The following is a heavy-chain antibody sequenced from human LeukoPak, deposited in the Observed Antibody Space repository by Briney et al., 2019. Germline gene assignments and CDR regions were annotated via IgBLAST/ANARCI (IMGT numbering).Heavy chain of an antibody. CDR1: GGSFSDYY. CDR3: ARGKIVATIFPRYYYYYMDV. CDR2: VKHSGST. V-gene: IGHV4-34*01. Sequence: SETLSLTCAVSGGSFSDYYWSWIRQPPGKGLEWIGEVKHSGSTSYTPSLKSRVTISVDTSKNQFSLQLNSVTPEDTAVYYCARGKIVATIFPRYYYYYMDVWGKGTTVTVSS. D-gene: IGHD5-12*01. J-gene: IGHJ6*03.